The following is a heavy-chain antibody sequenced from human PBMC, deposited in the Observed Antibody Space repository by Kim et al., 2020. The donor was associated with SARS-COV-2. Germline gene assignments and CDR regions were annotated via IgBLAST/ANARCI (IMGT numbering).Heavy chain of an antibody. D-gene: IGHD3-10*01. CDR3: ARGYYYGSGSYYKFDY. V-gene: IGHV3-30-3*01. J-gene: IGHJ4*02. CDR1: GFTFSSYA. CDR2: ISYDGSNK. Sequence: GGSLRLSCAASGFTFSSYAMHWVRQAPGKGLEWVAVISYDGSNKYYADSVKGRFTISRDNSKNTLYLQMNSLRAEDTAVYYCARGYYYGSGSYYKFDYWGQGTLVTVSS.